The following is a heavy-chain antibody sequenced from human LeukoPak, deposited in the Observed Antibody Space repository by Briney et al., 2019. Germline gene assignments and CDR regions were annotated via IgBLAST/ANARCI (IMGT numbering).Heavy chain of an antibody. J-gene: IGHJ3*02. CDR3: ARAPDNWNDEGAFDI. CDR1: GGSISSGGYY. Sequence: SQTLSLTCTVSGGSISSGGYYWSWIRQHPGKGLEWIGYIYYSGSTYYNPSLKSRVTISVDTSKNQFSLKLSSVTAADTAVYYCARAPDNWNDEGAFDIWGQGTMVTVSS. D-gene: IGHD1-20*01. V-gene: IGHV4-31*03. CDR2: IYYSGST.